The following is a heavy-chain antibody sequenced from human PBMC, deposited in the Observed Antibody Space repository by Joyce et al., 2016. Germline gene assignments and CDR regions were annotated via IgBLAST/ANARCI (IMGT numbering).Heavy chain of an antibody. CDR3: TTTAYSDSSFNR. D-gene: IGHD3-22*01. CDR1: GFTFSTVW. Sequence: EVQLVESGGGLLKPGESLRLSCAASGFTFSTVWMAWVRQEPGKGVEWVGRIKSQTDGGRTDYVAPVKGRFTVSRDDSKNTLYLQMNSLNTEDTAVYYCTTTAYSDSSFNRWGQGTLVTVSS. J-gene: IGHJ5*02. V-gene: IGHV3-15*01. CDR2: IKSQTDGGRT.